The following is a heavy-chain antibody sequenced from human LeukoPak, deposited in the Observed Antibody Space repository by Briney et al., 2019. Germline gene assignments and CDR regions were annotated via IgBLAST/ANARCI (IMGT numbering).Heavy chain of an antibody. D-gene: IGHD4-23*01. Sequence: SETLSLTCTVSGGSISSYYWNWIRQPPGKGLEWIGYIHYSGTNYYNPSLKSRVTISVDTSKSQFSLKLSSVTAADTAVYYCASYRALRWYPRVDYWGQGTLVTVSS. J-gene: IGHJ4*02. CDR2: IHYSGTN. CDR1: GGSISSYY. V-gene: IGHV4-59*01. CDR3: ASYRALRWYPRVDY.